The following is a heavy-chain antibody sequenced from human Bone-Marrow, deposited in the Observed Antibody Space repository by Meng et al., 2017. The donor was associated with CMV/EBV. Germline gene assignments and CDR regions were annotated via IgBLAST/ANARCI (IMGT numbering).Heavy chain of an antibody. CDR3: ARDRMSAAISDAFDI. D-gene: IGHD2-2*02. Sequence: LSLSCAASGFTFDDYGMNWVRQVPGKGLEWVSGINWNGISTDYADSMKGRFTISRDNAKNSLYLQMNSLRAEDTALYYCARDRMSAAISDAFDIWGQGKMVAVSS. J-gene: IGHJ3*02. CDR2: INWNGIST. CDR1: GFTFDDYG. V-gene: IGHV3-20*04.